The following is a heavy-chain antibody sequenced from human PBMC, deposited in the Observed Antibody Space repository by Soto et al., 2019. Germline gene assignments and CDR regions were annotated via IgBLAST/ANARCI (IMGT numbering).Heavy chain of an antibody. J-gene: IGHJ4*02. Sequence: SVKVSCTASGFTFTSSAVQWVRQARGQRLEWIGWIVVGSGNTNYAQKFQERVTITRDMSTSTAYMELSSLRSEDTAVYYCAADGGALIRTDYYDSSGYYVPLFDYWGQGTLVTVSS. V-gene: IGHV1-58*01. CDR3: AADGGALIRTDYYDSSGYYVPLFDY. CDR2: IVVGSGNT. CDR1: GFTFTSSA. D-gene: IGHD3-22*01.